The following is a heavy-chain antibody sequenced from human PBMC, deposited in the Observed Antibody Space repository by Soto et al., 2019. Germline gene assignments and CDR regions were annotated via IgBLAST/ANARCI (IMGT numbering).Heavy chain of an antibody. CDR2: IFSSGTT. CDR3: ARVPSPFDYYYAMEV. CDR1: GDSISSGNKY. D-gene: IGHD3-16*01. J-gene: IGHJ6*02. Sequence: PPETLSLTCTVSGDSISSGNKYWSWIRQPPGKGLEWIGYIFSSGTTYYNPSLKSRLTMSLDASQNQFSLKLNSLTDADTAVYFCARVPSPFDYYYAMEVWGQGATVTVS. V-gene: IGHV4-30-4*01.